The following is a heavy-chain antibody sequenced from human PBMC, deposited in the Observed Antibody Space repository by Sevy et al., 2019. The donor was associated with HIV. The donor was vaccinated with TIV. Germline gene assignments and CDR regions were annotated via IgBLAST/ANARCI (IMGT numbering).Heavy chain of an antibody. Sequence: ASVKVSCKASGGTFSSYAISWVRQAPGQGLEWMGGIIPIFGTANYAQKFQGRVTITADESTSTAYMELSSLRSEDTAVYYCARCLVVTHAFDIWGQGTMVTVSS. V-gene: IGHV1-69*13. J-gene: IGHJ3*02. CDR2: IIPIFGTA. CDR3: ARCLVVTHAFDI. CDR1: GGTFSSYA. D-gene: IGHD3-22*01.